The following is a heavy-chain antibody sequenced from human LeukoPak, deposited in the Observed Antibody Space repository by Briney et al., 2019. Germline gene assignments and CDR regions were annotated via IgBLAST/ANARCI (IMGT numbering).Heavy chain of an antibody. Sequence: SETLSLTCTVSGGSISSYYWSWIRQPPGKGLEWIGYIYYSGSTNYNPSLKSRVTISVDTSKNQFSLKLSSVTATDTAVYFCARRALHFDYWGQGTLVTVSS. CDR3: ARRALHFDY. CDR1: GGSISSYY. V-gene: IGHV4-59*08. CDR2: IYYSGST. J-gene: IGHJ4*02.